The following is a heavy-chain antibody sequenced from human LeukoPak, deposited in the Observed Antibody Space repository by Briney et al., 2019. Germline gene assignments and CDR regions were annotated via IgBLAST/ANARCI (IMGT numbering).Heavy chain of an antibody. Sequence: ASVKVSCKASGYTFTSYDINWVRQATGQGLEWMGWMNPNSGNTGYAQKFQGRVTMTRNTSISTAYMELSSLRSEDTAVYYCARGRSGSRPQHNWFDPWGQGTLVTVSS. J-gene: IGHJ5*02. CDR1: GYTFTSYD. CDR2: MNPNSGNT. D-gene: IGHD3-3*01. V-gene: IGHV1-8*01. CDR3: ARGRSGSRPQHNWFDP.